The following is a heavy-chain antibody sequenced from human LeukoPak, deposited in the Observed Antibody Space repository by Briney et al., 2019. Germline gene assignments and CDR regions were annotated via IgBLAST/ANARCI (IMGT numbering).Heavy chain of an antibody. CDR3: VRAGFTSSRLYVMDA. J-gene: IGHJ6*02. Sequence: GGSLRLSCVASGLSSNDHFMDWVRQAPGKGLEWVGRIRNKARSYTTEYAASVGGRFTISRDDSKDSVYLQMNSLKTEDTAVYHCVRAGFTSSRLYVMDAWGQGTTVTVSS. D-gene: IGHD6-13*01. CDR2: IRNKARSYTT. V-gene: IGHV3-72*01. CDR1: GLSSNDHF.